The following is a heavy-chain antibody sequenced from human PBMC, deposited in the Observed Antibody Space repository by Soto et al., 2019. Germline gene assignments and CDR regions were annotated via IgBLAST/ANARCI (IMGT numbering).Heavy chain of an antibody. CDR3: ARPRSRAVAGRYYYGMDV. CDR2: ITAYNGNT. V-gene: IGHV1-18*04. CDR1: CYTFTSYG. D-gene: IGHD6-19*01. Sequence: ASVTASWNASCYTFTSYGISWVRQSPEQGLEWMGLITAYNGNTNYPQKLQGRVTMTTDTSTSTAYMEHSSLRSDDTAVHYCARPRSRAVAGRYYYGMDVWGQGTTVTAP. J-gene: IGHJ6*02.